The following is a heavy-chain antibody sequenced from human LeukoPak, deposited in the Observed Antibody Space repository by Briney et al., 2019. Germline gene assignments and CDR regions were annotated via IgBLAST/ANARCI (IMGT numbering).Heavy chain of an antibody. J-gene: IGHJ4*02. CDR1: GFTFSSYW. CDR2: IKQDGSEK. V-gene: IGHV3-7*01. CDR3: EQDLAAAGYSVSDY. D-gene: IGHD6-13*01. Sequence: PGGSLRLSCAASGFTFSSYWMSWVRQAPGKGLEWVANIKQDGSEKFYVNSVRGRFTISRDNAKNSLFLRMNSLRDEDTDVYYSEQDLAAAGYSVSDYWGKGTLVTVSS.